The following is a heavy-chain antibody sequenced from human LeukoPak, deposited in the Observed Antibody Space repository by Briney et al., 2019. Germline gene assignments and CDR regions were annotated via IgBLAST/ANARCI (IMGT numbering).Heavy chain of an antibody. CDR1: GFTFSNYA. V-gene: IGHV3-30*01. Sequence: PGGSLRLSCAVSGFTFSNYAMHWVREAPGKGLAWMSVISYDGRNKYFADAVKGRFTLSRDNSKNALYLQIYNLRAEDTAVYYCARGQRAHVEWSSYMDVWGKGTTVTVSS. D-gene: IGHD3-3*01. CDR2: ISYDGRNK. J-gene: IGHJ6*03. CDR3: ARGQRAHVEWSSYMDV.